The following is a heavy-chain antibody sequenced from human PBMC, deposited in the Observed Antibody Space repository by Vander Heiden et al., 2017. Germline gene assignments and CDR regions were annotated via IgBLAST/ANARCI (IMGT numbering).Heavy chain of an antibody. V-gene: IGHV1-8*01. CDR3: AREGVVVTPIPDPFDI. CDR1: GYTFSSYD. CDR2: MNPNRGNT. J-gene: IGHJ3*02. Sequence: QVQLVQSGAEVKKPGASVKVSCKASGYTFSSYDINWVRQASGQGLEWMGWMNPNRGNTGYAQKFQGRVTMTRSTSISTAYMELSSLTSEDTAVYYCAREGVVVTPIPDPFDIWGQGTMVTVSS. D-gene: IGHD2-21*02.